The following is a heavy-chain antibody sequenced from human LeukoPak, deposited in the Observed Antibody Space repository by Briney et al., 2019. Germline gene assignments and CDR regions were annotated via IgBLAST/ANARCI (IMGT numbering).Heavy chain of an antibody. CDR2: FDPEDGET. D-gene: IGHD3-22*01. J-gene: IGHJ4*02. CDR3: ATGLPVYFDSSGYYRGGYFDY. Sequence: ASVKVSCKVSGYTLTELSMHWVRQAPGKGLEWMGGFDPEDGETIYAQKFQGRVTMTEDTSTDTAYMELSSLRSEDTAVYYCATGLPVYFDSSGYYRGGYFDYWGQGTLVTVSS. V-gene: IGHV1-24*01. CDR1: GYTLTELS.